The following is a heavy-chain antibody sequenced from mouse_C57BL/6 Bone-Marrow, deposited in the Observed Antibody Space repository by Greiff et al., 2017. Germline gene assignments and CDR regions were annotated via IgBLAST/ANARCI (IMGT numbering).Heavy chain of an antibody. CDR2: ISDGGSYT. CDR3: ARDRGDYVNCGYWYFDV. D-gene: IGHD2-1*01. V-gene: IGHV5-4*01. Sequence: EVMLVESGGGLVKPGGSLKLSCAASGFTFSSYAMSWVRQTPEKRLEWVATISDGGSYTYYPDNVKGRFTISRDNAKNNLYLQMSHLKSEDTAMYYCARDRGDYVNCGYWYFDVWGTGTTVTVSS. J-gene: IGHJ1*03. CDR1: GFTFSSYA.